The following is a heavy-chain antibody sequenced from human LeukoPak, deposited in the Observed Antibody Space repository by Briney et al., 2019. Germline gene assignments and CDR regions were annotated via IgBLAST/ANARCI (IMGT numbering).Heavy chain of an antibody. CDR2: ISGSGGST. Sequence: GGSLRLSCAASGLTFSNYAMSWVRQAPGKGLEWVSAISGSGGSTYYADSVKGRFTISRDNSKSTLYLQMNSLRAEDTALYYCAKNTNTDWFDPWGQGTLLTVSS. CDR3: AKNTNTDWFDP. CDR1: GLTFSNYA. V-gene: IGHV3-23*01. D-gene: IGHD2-2*02. J-gene: IGHJ5*02.